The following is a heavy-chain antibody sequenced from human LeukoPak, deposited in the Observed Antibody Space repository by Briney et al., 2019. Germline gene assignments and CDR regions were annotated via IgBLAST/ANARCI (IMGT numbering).Heavy chain of an antibody. CDR1: GFTFSSYA. D-gene: IGHD1-26*01. Sequence: GGSLRLSCAASGFTFSSYAMRWVRQAPGKGLEWVAVISYDGSNKYYADSVKGRFTISRDNSKNTLYLQMNSLRAEDTAVYYCARDGASYGSRTFYYGMDVWGQGTTVTVSS. J-gene: IGHJ6*02. CDR2: ISYDGSNK. CDR3: ARDGASYGSRTFYYGMDV. V-gene: IGHV3-30-3*01.